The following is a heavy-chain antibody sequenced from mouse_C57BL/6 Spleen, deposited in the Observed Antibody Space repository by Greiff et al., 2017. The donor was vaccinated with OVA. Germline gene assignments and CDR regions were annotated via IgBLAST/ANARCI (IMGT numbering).Heavy chain of an antibody. Sequence: QVQLQQPGAELVKPGASVKLSCKASGYTFTSYWMQWVKQRPGQGLEWIGEIDPSDSYTNYNQKFKGKATLTVDTSSSTAYMQLSSLTSEDSAVYYCARRGPLPDYYAMDYWGQGTSVTVSS. CDR3: ARRGPLPDYYAMDY. D-gene: IGHD6-1*01. V-gene: IGHV1-50*01. CDR2: IDPSDSYT. J-gene: IGHJ4*01. CDR1: GYTFTSYW.